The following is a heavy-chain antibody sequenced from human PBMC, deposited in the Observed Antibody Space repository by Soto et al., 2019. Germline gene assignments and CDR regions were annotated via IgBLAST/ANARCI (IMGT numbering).Heavy chain of an antibody. CDR2: ISSSSSTI. J-gene: IGHJ5*02. Sequence: EVQLVESGGGLVQPGGSLRLSCAASGFTFSSYSMNWVRQAPGKGLEWVSYISSSSSTIYYADSVKGRFTISRDNAKNSLYLQMNSLRDEDTAVYYCAREPGGYYDSGDYLNWFDPWGQGTLVTVSS. CDR3: AREPGGYYDSGDYLNWFDP. CDR1: GFTFSSYS. D-gene: IGHD3-22*01. V-gene: IGHV3-48*02.